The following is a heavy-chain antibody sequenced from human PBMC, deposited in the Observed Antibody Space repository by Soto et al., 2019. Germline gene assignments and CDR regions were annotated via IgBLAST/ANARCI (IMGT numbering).Heavy chain of an antibody. D-gene: IGHD1-1*01. V-gene: IGHV4-34*01. CDR1: GGSFSGYY. CDR3: ARGLESGLNDAFDI. J-gene: IGHJ3*02. Sequence: SETLSLTCAVYGGSFSGYYWSWIRQPPGKGLEWIGEINHSGSTNYNPSLKSRVTISVDTSKNQFSLKLSSVTAADTAVYYCARGLESGLNDAFDIWGQGTMVTVSS. CDR2: INHSGST.